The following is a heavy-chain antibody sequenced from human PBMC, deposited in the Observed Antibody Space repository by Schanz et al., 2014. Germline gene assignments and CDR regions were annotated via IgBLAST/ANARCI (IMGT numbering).Heavy chain of an antibody. Sequence: QVQLVQSGSEVKKPGDSVKVSCETSGYSFTKYGINWVRQAPGQGLEWMGWISPYNGHTEYGKKFQGRFTMTTDTSTSTAYMELRSRISDDTAVYYCVRDAGWAFGDYHGMDVWGQGTMVTVSS. CDR1: GYSFTKYG. V-gene: IGHV1-18*01. CDR3: VRDAGWAFGDYHGMDV. CDR2: ISPYNGHT. D-gene: IGHD3-10*01. J-gene: IGHJ6*02.